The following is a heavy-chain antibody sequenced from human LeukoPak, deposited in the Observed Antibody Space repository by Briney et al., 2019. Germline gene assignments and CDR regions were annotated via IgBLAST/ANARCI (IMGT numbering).Heavy chain of an antibody. CDR1: GGTFSSYA. CDR2: IIPIFGTA. J-gene: IGHJ4*02. D-gene: IGHD4-23*01. Sequence: ASVKVSCKASGGTFSSYAISWVRQAPGQGLEWMGGIIPIFGTANYAQKFQGRVTITADESTSTAYMELSSLRSEDTAVYYRARVNQDYGGNPKLDYWGQGTLVTVSS. CDR3: ARVNQDYGGNPKLDY. V-gene: IGHV1-69*13.